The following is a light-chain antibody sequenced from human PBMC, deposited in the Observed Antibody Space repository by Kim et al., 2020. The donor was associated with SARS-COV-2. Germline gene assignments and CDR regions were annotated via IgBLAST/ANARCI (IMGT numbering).Light chain of an antibody. V-gene: IGKV3-15*01. CDR3: HQYNDWPPGDT. CDR1: QSISTY. CDR2: GAS. J-gene: IGKJ2*01. Sequence: EIVMTQSPATLSVSPGERATLSCRASQSISTYLAWYQQKPGQTPRLLIYGASTRATGVPARFSASGSGTEFTLTISSLQSDDFAVYFCHQYNDWPPGDTFGQGTKVDIK.